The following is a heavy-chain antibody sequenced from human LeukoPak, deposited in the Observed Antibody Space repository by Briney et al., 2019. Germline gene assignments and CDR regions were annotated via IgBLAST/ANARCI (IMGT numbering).Heavy chain of an antibody. J-gene: IGHJ4*02. CDR3: ARAPGGVYCSGGSCYSWLVLGY. D-gene: IGHD2-15*01. Sequence: GASVKVSCKASGYTFTGYYMHWVRQAPGQGLEWMRWINPNSGGTNYAQKFQGRVTMTRDTSISTAYMELSRLRSDDTAVYYCARAPGGVYCSGGSCYSWLVLGYWGQGTLVTVSS. CDR2: INPNSGGT. CDR1: GYTFTGYY. V-gene: IGHV1-2*02.